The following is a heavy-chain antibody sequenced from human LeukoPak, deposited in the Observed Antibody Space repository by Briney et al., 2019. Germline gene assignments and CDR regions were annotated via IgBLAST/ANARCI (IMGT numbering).Heavy chain of an antibody. V-gene: IGHV1-2*02. CDR2: INPNSGGT. CDR1: GYTFTGYY. J-gene: IGHJ4*02. CDR3: ARSYYYDSSGYSFDY. D-gene: IGHD3-22*01. Sequence: ASVKVSCKASGYTFTGYYMHCVRQAPGQGLEWMGWINPNSGGTNYAQKFRGRVTMTRDTSISTAYMELSRLRSDDTAVYYCARSYYYDSSGYSFDYWGQGTLVTVSS.